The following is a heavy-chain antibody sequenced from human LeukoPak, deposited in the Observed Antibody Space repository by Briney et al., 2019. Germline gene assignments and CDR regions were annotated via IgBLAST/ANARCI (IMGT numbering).Heavy chain of an antibody. V-gene: IGHV5-51*01. J-gene: IGHJ4*02. Sequence: GESLKISCQGSGYRFTSFWIAWVRQMPGKGLEWMGIIYPGDSDTRYSPSFQGQVTFSADKSISTAYLQWSSLKAPDTAMYYCARQDIAARPPEGYWGQGTLVIVSS. CDR1: GYRFTSFW. CDR3: ARQDIAARPPEGY. CDR2: IYPGDSDT. D-gene: IGHD6-6*01.